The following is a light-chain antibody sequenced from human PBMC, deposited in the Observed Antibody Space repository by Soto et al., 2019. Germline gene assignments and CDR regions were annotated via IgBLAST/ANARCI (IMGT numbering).Light chain of an antibody. V-gene: IGKV3-20*01. Sequence: ELVLTQSPGTLSLSPKERATLSCRASQSVSSTYLAWFQQKPGQAPRLLIYGISSRATGIPDRFSGSGSGTDFTLTISRLEPEDFAVYYCQQYGRSPRTFGQGTKVDI. CDR3: QQYGRSPRT. CDR2: GIS. J-gene: IGKJ1*01. CDR1: QSVSSTY.